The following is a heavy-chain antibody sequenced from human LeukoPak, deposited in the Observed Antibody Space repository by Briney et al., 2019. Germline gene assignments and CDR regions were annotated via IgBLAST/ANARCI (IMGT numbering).Heavy chain of an antibody. Sequence: SETLSLTCAVSGVSLSGYYWGWIRQTPGKGLEWIGEINHSGRTNYNPSLKSRVTISADTSKNQFSLELRSVTAADTAVYYCARPQEKDILTGSLSYWGRGTLVTVSS. D-gene: IGHD3-9*01. CDR1: GVSLSGYY. CDR2: INHSGRT. V-gene: IGHV4-34*01. CDR3: ARPQEKDILTGSLSY. J-gene: IGHJ4*02.